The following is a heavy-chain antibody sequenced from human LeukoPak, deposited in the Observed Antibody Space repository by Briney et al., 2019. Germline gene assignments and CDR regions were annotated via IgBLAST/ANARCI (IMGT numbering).Heavy chain of an antibody. D-gene: IGHD3-22*01. CDR3: ARDRYYDSSGYYI. CDR1: GFTVSSNY. V-gene: IGHV3-53*01. J-gene: IGHJ4*02. CDR2: IYSGGST. Sequence: PGGSLRLSCAASGFTVSSNYMSWVRQAPGKGLEWVSVIYSGGSTYYADSVKGRFTISRDNSKNTLYLQMNSLRAEDTAVYYCARDRYYDSSGYYIWGQGTLVTVSP.